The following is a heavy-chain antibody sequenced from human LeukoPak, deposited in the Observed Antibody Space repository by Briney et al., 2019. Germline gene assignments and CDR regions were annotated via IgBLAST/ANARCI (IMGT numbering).Heavy chain of an antibody. J-gene: IGHJ4*02. D-gene: IGHD2-15*01. CDR2: ISYDGSNK. V-gene: IGHV3-30-3*01. Sequence: GGSLRLSCAASGFTFSSYAMHWVRQVPGKGLEWVAVISYDGSNKYYADSVKGRFTISRDNSKNTLYLQMNSLRAEDTAVYYCAKGVDYCSGGSCPADYWGPGTLVTVSS. CDR3: AKGVDYCSGGSCPADY. CDR1: GFTFSSYA.